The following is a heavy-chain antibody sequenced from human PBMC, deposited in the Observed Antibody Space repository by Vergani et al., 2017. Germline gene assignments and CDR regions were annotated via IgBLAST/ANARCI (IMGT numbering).Heavy chain of an antibody. Sequence: RLVQSGGGLAHPGGSLRLSCAASGLPVSGFAFNTYAMIWVRQAPGKGLEWVSGISATGDENTDYADSVKGRFTISRDNSKSTLFLQMNGLTSEDTAIYYCARXGGGIAAAGTPFDYWGQGTLVTVSS. CDR2: ISATGDENT. J-gene: IGHJ4*02. CDR3: ARXGGGIAAAGTPFDY. D-gene: IGHD6-13*01. CDR1: GLPVSGFAFNTYA. V-gene: IGHV3-23*04.